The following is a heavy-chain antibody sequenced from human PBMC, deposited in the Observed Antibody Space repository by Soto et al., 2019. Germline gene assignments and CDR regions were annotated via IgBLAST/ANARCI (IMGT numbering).Heavy chain of an antibody. CDR1: GYTFTSYA. V-gene: IGHV1-3*01. D-gene: IGHD1-26*01. J-gene: IGHJ6*02. CDR3: ASFRWDYYGMDV. Sequence: ASVKVSCKASGYTFTSYAMHWLRQAPGQRLEWMGWINAGNGNTKYSQKFQGRVTITRDTSASTAYMELSSLRSEDTAVYYCASFRWDYYGMDVWGQGTTVTVSS. CDR2: INAGNGNT.